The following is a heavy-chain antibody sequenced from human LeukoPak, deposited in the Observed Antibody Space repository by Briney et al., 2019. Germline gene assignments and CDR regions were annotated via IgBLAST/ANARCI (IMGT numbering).Heavy chain of an antibody. CDR1: GFTFSSYA. V-gene: IGHV3-30*01. CDR2: ISYDGSNK. Sequence: PGGSLRLSCAASGFTFSSYAMHWVRQAPGKGLEWVAVISYDGSNKYYADSVKGRFTISRDNSKNTLYLQMNSLRAEDTAVYYCARDGNWNYVARYYYYYMDVWGKGTTVTVSS. CDR3: ARDGNWNYVARYYYYYMDV. J-gene: IGHJ6*03. D-gene: IGHD1-7*01.